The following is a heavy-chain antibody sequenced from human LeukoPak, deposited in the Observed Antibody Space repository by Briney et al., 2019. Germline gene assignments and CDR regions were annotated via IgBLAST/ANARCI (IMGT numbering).Heavy chain of an antibody. J-gene: IGHJ4*02. Sequence: ASVKVSCKASGYTFTSYAMHWVRQAPGQRLEWMGWINAGNGNTKYSQKFQGRVTITRDTSASTAYMELSSLRSEDTAVYYCAREESFNSYSSGWYGYWGQGTLVTVSS. D-gene: IGHD6-19*01. CDR1: GYTFTSYA. CDR3: AREESFNSYSSGWYGY. V-gene: IGHV1-3*01. CDR2: INAGNGNT.